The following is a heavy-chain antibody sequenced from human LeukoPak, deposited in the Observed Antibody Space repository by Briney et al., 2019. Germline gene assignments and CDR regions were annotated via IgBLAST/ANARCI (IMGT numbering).Heavy chain of an antibody. Sequence: ASVKVSCKASGYTFTSYGISWVRQAPGQGLEWMGWISAYNGNTNYAQKLQGRVTVTTDTSTSTAYMELRSLRSDDTAVYYCARDTSSGWYASFDYWGQGTLVTVSS. D-gene: IGHD6-19*01. CDR2: ISAYNGNT. CDR3: ARDTSSGWYASFDY. V-gene: IGHV1-18*01. CDR1: GYTFTSYG. J-gene: IGHJ4*02.